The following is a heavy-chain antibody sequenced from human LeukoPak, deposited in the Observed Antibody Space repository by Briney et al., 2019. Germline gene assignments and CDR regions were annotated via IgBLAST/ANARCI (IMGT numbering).Heavy chain of an antibody. J-gene: IGHJ5*02. V-gene: IGHV1-2*02. D-gene: IGHD2-15*01. CDR3: ARGPLEYCSGGTCYSGHNWFDP. CDR2: INPNSGDT. CDR1: GYILTDYY. Sequence: ASVKVSCKASGYILTDYYMHWVRQAPGQGLEWMGWINPNSGDTNYAQKFQGRVTMTRGTSISTVYMELRGLRYDDTAAYYCARGPLEYCSGGTCYSGHNWFDPWGQGTLVTVSS.